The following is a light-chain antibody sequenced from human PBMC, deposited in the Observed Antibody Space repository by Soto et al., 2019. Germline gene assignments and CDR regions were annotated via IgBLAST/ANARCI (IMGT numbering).Light chain of an antibody. CDR1: SSDVGGYNY. CDR2: EVT. CDR3: TSYAGSNNLGV. Sequence: QSALTQPPSASGSPGQSVTISCTGTSSDVGGYNYVSWYQQHPGKAPKVIIYEVTKRPSGVPDRFSGSKSGNTVSLTVSGLQAEDEADYYCTSYAGSNNLGVFGTGTKLTVL. J-gene: IGLJ1*01. V-gene: IGLV2-8*01.